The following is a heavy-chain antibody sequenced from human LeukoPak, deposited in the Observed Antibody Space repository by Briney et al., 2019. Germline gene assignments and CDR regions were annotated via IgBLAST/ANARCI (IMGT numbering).Heavy chain of an antibody. V-gene: IGHV1-2*02. CDR3: ARLRADHFDY. CDR2: INPNSGGT. J-gene: IGHJ4*02. D-gene: IGHD5-12*01. CDR1: GYTFTGYY. Sequence: ASVKVSCKASGYTFTGYYMHWVRRAPGQRLAWMGWINPNSGGTNYAQKFQGRVTMTRDTSISTAYMELSRLRSDDTAVYYCARLRADHFDYWGQGTLVTVSS.